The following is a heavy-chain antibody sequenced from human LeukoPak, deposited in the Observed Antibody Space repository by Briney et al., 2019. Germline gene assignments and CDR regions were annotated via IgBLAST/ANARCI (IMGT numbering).Heavy chain of an antibody. CDR3: ASGARAGFDY. CDR1: GGSFSGYY. V-gene: IGHV4-34*01. D-gene: IGHD2-15*01. Sequence: KPSETLSLTCAVYGGSFSGYYWSWIRQPPGKGLEWIGEINHSGSTNYNPSLKSRVTISVDTSKNQFSLKLSSETAADTAVYYCASGARAGFDYWGQGTLVTVSS. CDR2: INHSGST. J-gene: IGHJ4*02.